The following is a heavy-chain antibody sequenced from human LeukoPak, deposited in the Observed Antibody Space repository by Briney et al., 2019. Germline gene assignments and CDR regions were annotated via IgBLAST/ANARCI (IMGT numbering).Heavy chain of an antibody. CDR3: ARDPGWNYPLSPPFYCMDV. CDR2: ISYDGSNK. J-gene: IGHJ6*01. D-gene: IGHD1-7*01. CDR1: GFTFSSYG. Sequence: GGSLRLSCAASGFTFSSYGMHWVRQAPGKGLEWVAVISYDGSNKYYADSVKGRFTISRDNSKNTLYLQMNSLRAEDTAVYYCARDPGWNYPLSPPFYCMDVWGQGTTVTVSS. V-gene: IGHV3-30*03.